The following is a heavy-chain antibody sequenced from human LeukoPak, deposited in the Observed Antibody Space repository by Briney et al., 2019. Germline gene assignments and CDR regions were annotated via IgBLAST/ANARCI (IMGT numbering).Heavy chain of an antibody. Sequence: GGSLRLSCAASGFTFSGYPIHWVRQAPGKGLEWVAVISYDGSNKYYADSVKGRFTISRDNSKNTLYLQMNSLRAEDTAVYFCARGGGLDVWGQGATVTVSS. D-gene: IGHD3-16*01. CDR1: GFTFSGYP. CDR3: ARGGGLDV. J-gene: IGHJ6*02. V-gene: IGHV3-30-3*01. CDR2: ISYDGSNK.